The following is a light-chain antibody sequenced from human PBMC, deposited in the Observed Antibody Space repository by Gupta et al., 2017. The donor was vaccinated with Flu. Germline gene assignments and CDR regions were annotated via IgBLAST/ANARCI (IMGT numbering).Light chain of an antibody. CDR1: QSISSW. Sequence: DIQMSQSPSTLSASIGDRVTITCRATQSISSWLAWYQQKPGKAPKLLIFKASTLESGVPSRFSGSGSGTEFTLTISSLQPDDFATYYCQQYNSYPYTFGQGTKLEIK. V-gene: IGKV1-5*03. CDR2: KAS. J-gene: IGKJ2*01. CDR3: QQYNSYPYT.